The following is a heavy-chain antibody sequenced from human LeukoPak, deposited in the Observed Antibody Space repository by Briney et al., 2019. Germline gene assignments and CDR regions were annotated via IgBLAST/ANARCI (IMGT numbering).Heavy chain of an antibody. CDR2: INWNGRIT. CDR3: ARGSVQLWLRDTYYYMDV. D-gene: IGHD5-18*01. Sequence: PGESLRLSCAASGFTFNDYAMNWVRQVPGRGLEWVSVINWNGRITEYADSVKDRFTISRQNTKNSLYLYMNNLGGEDTALYFCARGSVQLWLRDTYYYMDVWGKGTTVTVS. V-gene: IGHV3-20*04. CDR1: GFTFNDYA. J-gene: IGHJ6*03.